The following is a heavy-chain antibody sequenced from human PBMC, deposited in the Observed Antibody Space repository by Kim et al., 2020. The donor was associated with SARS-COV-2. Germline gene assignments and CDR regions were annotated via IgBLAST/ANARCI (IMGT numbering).Heavy chain of an antibody. CDR3: ATWIPVTTGRVPY. CDR2: INCKTGVT. D-gene: IGHD1-1*01. CDR1: GYTFSDYH. V-gene: IGHV1-2*02. Sequence: SVKVSCKASGYTFSDYHIHWVRQAPGQGLEWMAWINCKTGVTEYAQMFQGRITVTRDTSISTAYMDVSGLMSDDTAVYYCATWIPVTTGRVPYWGQGTLVTVSS. J-gene: IGHJ4*02.